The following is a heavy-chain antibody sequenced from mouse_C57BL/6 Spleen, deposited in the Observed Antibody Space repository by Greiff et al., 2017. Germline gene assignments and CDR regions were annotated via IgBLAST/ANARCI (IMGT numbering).Heavy chain of an antibody. V-gene: IGHV14-2*01. CDR3: ARTDGGNYFDY. J-gene: IGHJ2*01. D-gene: IGHD2-3*01. CDR1: GFNIKDYY. CDR2: IDPEDGET. Sequence: VQLQQSGAELVKPGASVTLSCTASGFNIKDYYLHWVKQRTEQGLEWIGRIDPEDGETKDAPKFQGKATITADTSSNTAYLQLSNLTSDDTAVYYCARTDGGNYFDYWGQGTTLTVSS.